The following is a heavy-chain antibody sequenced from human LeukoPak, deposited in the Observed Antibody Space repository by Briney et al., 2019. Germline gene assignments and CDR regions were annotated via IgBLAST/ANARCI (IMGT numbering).Heavy chain of an antibody. CDR2: IYSSGNT. D-gene: IGHD5-12*01. J-gene: IGHJ4*02. CDR3: AKSTGYGLVDY. Sequence: SETLSLTCAVSGASISSSNYYWGWVRQSPGKGLEWIGNIYSSGNTYYNASLKSRGTMYIDTSKNQFSLKLSSVTAADTAMYYCAKSTGYGLVDYWGQGTLVTVSS. V-gene: IGHV4-39*01. CDR1: GASISSSNYY.